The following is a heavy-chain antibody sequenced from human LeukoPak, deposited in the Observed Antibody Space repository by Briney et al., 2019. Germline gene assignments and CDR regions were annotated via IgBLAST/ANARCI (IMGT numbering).Heavy chain of an antibody. CDR2: INPNSGGT. Sequence: ASVKVSCKASGYTFTGYYMHWVRQAPGQGLEWMGWINPNSGGTNYAQKFQGRVTMTRDTSISTAYMELSRLRSDDTAVYYCARVPNALRTNRSGDWFDPWGQGTLVTVSS. D-gene: IGHD5-12*01. J-gene: IGHJ5*02. CDR1: GYTFTGYY. V-gene: IGHV1-2*02. CDR3: ARVPNALRTNRSGDWFDP.